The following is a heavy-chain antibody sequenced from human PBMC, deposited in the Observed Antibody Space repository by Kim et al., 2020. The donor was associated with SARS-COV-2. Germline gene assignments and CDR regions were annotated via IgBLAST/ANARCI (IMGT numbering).Heavy chain of an antibody. J-gene: IGHJ3*02. V-gene: IGHV4-59*08. CDR1: GGSISSYY. CDR3: ARSRELLRPAFDI. D-gene: IGHD1-26*01. Sequence: SETLSLTCTVSGGSISSYYWSWIRQPPGKGLEWIGYIYYSGSTNYNPSLKSRVTISVDTSKNQFSLKLSSVTAADTAVYYCARSRELLRPAFDIWGQGTMVTVSS. CDR2: IYYSGST.